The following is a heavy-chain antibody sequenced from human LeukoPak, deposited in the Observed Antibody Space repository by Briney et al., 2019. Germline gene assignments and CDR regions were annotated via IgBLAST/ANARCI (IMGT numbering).Heavy chain of an antibody. CDR3: ARGQRRHTDMAPSFDY. CDR1: GFTFSSYE. CDR2: ISSSGSTI. J-gene: IGHJ4*02. V-gene: IGHV3-48*03. D-gene: IGHD5-18*01. Sequence: PGGSLRLSCAASGFTFSSYEMNWVRQAPGKGLEWVSYISSSGSTIYYADSVKGRFTISRDNAKNTLYLQMNSLRAEDTAVYYCARGQRRHTDMAPSFDYWGQGTLVTVSS.